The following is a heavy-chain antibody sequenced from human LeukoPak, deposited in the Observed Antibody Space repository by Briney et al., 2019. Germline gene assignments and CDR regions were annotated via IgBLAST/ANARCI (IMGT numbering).Heavy chain of an antibody. J-gene: IGHJ4*02. CDR3: ARGGPAAMGMSNFDY. CDR1: GFTFSSYE. D-gene: IGHD2-2*01. V-gene: IGHV3-21*05. CDR2: ISSSSSYI. Sequence: GGSLRLSCAASGFTFSSYEMNWVRQAPGKGLEWVSYISSSSSYIYYADSVKGRFTISRDNAKNSLYLQMNSLRAEDTAVYYCARGGPAAMGMSNFDYWGQGTLVTVSS.